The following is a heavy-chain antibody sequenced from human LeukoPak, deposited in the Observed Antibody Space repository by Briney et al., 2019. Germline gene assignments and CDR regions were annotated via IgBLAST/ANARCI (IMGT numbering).Heavy chain of an antibody. J-gene: IGHJ4*02. CDR2: ISAYNGNT. V-gene: IGHV1-18*01. CDR3: ARGTLAAAGIFAAPPKPQFDY. CDR1: GYTFTSYG. D-gene: IGHD6-13*01. Sequence: GASVKVSCKASGYTFTSYGISWVRQSPGQGLEWTGWISAYNGNTNYAQKLQGRVTMTTDTSTSTAYMELRSLRSDDTAVYYCARGTLAAAGIFAAPPKPQFDYWGQGTLVTVSS.